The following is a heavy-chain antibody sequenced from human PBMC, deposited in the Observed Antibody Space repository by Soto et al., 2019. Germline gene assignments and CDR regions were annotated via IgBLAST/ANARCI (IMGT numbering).Heavy chain of an antibody. J-gene: IGHJ4*02. CDR2: ISNDGITK. V-gene: IGHV3-30*03. D-gene: IGHD6-19*01. CDR1: GFTFSTFA. CDR3: YSSGW. Sequence: QVQLVESGGGVVQPGRSLRLSCAASGFTFSTFAMHWVRQAPGKGLEWVALISNDGITKYYAESVKGRFTISRDNSKNTLYLGMDSLRTEDTAVYYAYSSGWWGQGTRVTVSS.